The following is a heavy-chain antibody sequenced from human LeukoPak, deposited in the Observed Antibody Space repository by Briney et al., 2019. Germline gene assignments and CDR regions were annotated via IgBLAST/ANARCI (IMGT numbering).Heavy chain of an antibody. Sequence: GGSLRLSCAASGFTVSSNYMSWVRQAPGKGLEWVSVIYSGGSTYYADSVKGRFTISRDNSKNTLYLQMNSLRAEDTAVYYCAQSSGWCRPFDYWGQGTLVTVSS. V-gene: IGHV3-53*01. D-gene: IGHD6-19*01. CDR2: IYSGGST. J-gene: IGHJ4*02. CDR3: AQSSGWCRPFDY. CDR1: GFTVSSNY.